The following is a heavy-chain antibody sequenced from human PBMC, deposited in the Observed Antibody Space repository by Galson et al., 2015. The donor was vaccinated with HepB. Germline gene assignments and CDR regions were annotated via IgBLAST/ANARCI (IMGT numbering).Heavy chain of an antibody. Sequence: SLRLSCAASGLTFGHAWMSWVRLAPGRGLEWVGRIISKNDGGTADHAAPVKGRFSISRDDSQNTLYLQMNSLGTEDTGVYYCTTVTGPRTMDVCGQGTTVTVSS. V-gene: IGHV3-15*01. J-gene: IGHJ6*02. CDR1: GLTFGHAW. CDR3: TTVTGPRTMDV. CDR2: IISKNDGGTA. D-gene: IGHD3-9*01.